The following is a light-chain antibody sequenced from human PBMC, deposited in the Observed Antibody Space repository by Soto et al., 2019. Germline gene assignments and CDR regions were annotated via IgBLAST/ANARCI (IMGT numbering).Light chain of an antibody. J-gene: IGLJ1*01. CDR3: CSYAGRFIFV. CDR2: EVS. V-gene: IGLV2-11*02. Sequence: QSALTQPRSVSGPPGQSVTISSTGTSSDVGGYNYVFWYQQHPGKVAKLMIYEVSKRTSGAPSRFSGPKSGNTASLTISGLRAQDETNYYGCSYAGRFIFVFGTG. CDR1: SSDVGGYNY.